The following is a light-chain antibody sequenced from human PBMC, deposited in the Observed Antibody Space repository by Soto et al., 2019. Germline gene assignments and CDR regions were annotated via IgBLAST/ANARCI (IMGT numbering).Light chain of an antibody. V-gene: IGKV3-15*01. CDR3: QLSTHWPRT. CDR2: DAF. J-gene: IGKJ1*01. CDR1: QNIRSD. Sequence: ALSPSDECVAGCECGTRSFMARQNIRSDLAWYQPKPGQAPRLLLYDAFNRANGVPARFSGTGTRTESTLTFSRLHSEDLPVHSCQLSTHWPRTFPQGTKLDI.